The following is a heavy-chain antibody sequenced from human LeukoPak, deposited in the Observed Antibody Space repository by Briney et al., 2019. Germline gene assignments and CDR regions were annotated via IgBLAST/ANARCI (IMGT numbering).Heavy chain of an antibody. Sequence: SETLSLTCTVSGGSISSYYWSWIRQPPGKGLEWIGYIYYSGSTNYNPSLKSRVTISVDTSKNQFSLKLSSVTAADTAVYYCARDPSGYYFYYWGQGTLVTVSS. CDR1: GGSISSYY. CDR3: ARDPSGYYFYY. CDR2: IYYSGST. D-gene: IGHD3-9*01. V-gene: IGHV4-59*01. J-gene: IGHJ4*02.